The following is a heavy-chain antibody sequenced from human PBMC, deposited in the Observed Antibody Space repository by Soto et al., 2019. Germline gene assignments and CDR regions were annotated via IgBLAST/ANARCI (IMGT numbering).Heavy chain of an antibody. D-gene: IGHD3-22*01. CDR1: GYSFTSYW. J-gene: IGHJ3*02. Sequence: GGSLRLSCAASGYSFTSYWIGWVRQMPGKGLEWMGIIYPGDSDTRYSPSFQGQVTISADKSISTAYLQWSSLKASDTAMYYCARQYYDSSGPYQAFDIWGQGTMVTVSS. CDR2: IYPGDSDT. CDR3: ARQYYDSSGPYQAFDI. V-gene: IGHV5-51*01.